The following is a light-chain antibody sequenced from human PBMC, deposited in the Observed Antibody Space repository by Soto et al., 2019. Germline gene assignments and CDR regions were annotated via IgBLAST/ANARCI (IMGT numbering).Light chain of an antibody. CDR2: GNS. J-gene: IGLJ2*01. CDR1: SSNIGAGYD. Sequence: QSVLTQPPSVSGAPGQRVTISCTGSSSNIGAGYDVHWYQQLPGTAPKLLIYGNSNRPSGVPDRFSGSKSGTSASLAITGLQAEDESDYDCQSYDSSLSGVVFGGGTKVTVL. CDR3: QSYDSSLSGVV. V-gene: IGLV1-40*01.